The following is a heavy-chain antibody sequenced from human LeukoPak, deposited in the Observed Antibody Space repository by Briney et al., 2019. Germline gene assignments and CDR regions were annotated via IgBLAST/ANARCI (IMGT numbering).Heavy chain of an antibody. CDR3: ARDQTTVSWFDP. CDR2: ISSSSSYI. V-gene: IGHV3-21*01. CDR1: GFTFSSYS. Sequence: GGSLRLSCAASGFTFSSYSMNWVRQAPGKGLEWVSSISSSSSYIYYADSVKGRFTISRDNAKNSLYLQMNSLRAEDTAVYYCARDQTTVSWFDPWGQGTLVTVSS. D-gene: IGHD4-17*01. J-gene: IGHJ5*02.